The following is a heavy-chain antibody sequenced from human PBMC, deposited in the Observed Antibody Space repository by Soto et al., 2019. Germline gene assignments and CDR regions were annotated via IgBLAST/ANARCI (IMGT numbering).Heavy chain of an antibody. CDR3: ARGNYDSSGCFDY. D-gene: IGHD3-22*01. CDR2: IWYDGSNK. Sequence: QVQLVESGGGVVQPGRSLRLSCAASGFTFSSYGMHWVRQAPGKGLEWVAVIWYDGSNKYYADSVKGRFTISRDNYKNTLYLQMNRLRAEDTAVYYCARGNYDSSGCFDYWGQGTLVTVSS. J-gene: IGHJ4*02. V-gene: IGHV3-33*01. CDR1: GFTFSSYG.